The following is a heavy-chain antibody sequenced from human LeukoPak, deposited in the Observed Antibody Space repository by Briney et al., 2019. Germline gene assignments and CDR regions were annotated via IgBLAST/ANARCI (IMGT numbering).Heavy chain of an antibody. V-gene: IGHV3-30*02. CDR3: AKEMGQWMATDY. D-gene: IGHD6-19*01. CDR2: IRYDGSNK. J-gene: IGHJ4*02. CDR1: GFTFSSYG. Sequence: QPGGSLRLSCAASGFTFSSYGMHWVRQAPGKGLEWVAFIRYDGSNKYYADSVKGRFTISRDNSKNTLYLQMNSLRAEDTAVYHCAKEMGQWMATDYWGQGTLVTVSS.